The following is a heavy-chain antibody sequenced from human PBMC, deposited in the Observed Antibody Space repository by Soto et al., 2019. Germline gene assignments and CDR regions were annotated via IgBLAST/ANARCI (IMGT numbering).Heavy chain of an antibody. V-gene: IGHV1-18*01. Sequence: ASVKVSCKASGYTFTSYGISWVRQAPGQGLEWMGWISAYNGNTNYAQKLQGRVTMTTDTSTSTAYMELRSLRSDDTAVYYCARSYYDSSGYSLSDYWGQGTLVTVSS. CDR1: GYTFTSYG. CDR2: ISAYNGNT. D-gene: IGHD3-22*01. J-gene: IGHJ4*02. CDR3: ARSYYDSSGYSLSDY.